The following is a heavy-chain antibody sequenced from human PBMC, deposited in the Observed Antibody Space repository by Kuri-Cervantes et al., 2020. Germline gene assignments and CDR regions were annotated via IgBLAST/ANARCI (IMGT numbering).Heavy chain of an antibody. CDR3: ARGGDDYLGYFDL. V-gene: IGHV1-69*06. CDR1: GGTFSSYA. J-gene: IGHJ2*01. D-gene: IGHD5-24*01. Sequence: SVKVSCKASGGTFSSYAISWVRQAPGQGLEWMGGIIPIFGTANYAQKFQGRVTITADKSTSTAYMELSSLRSEDTAVFYCARGGDDYLGYFDLWGRGTLVTVSS. CDR2: IIPIFGTA.